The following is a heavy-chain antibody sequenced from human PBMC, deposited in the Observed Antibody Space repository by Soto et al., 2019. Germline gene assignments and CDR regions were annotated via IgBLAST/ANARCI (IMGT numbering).Heavy chain of an antibody. CDR3: ASASWFDNSSSAN. Sequence: PSGTPSVICPLSAGSTRTDNYYTSWIRQPPGNGLEWIGYVYFSGSTYYNPSLKSRDIISVDTSKNQFSLKLSSVTAADTAVYYCASASWFDNSSSANWGQGTLVTVSS. J-gene: IGHJ4*02. CDR2: VYFSGST. CDR1: AGSTRTDNYY. D-gene: IGHD3-22*01. V-gene: IGHV4-30-4*08.